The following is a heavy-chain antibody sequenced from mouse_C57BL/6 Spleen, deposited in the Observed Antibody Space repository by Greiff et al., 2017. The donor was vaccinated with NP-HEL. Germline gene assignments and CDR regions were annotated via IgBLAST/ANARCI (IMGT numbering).Heavy chain of an antibody. D-gene: IGHD1-1*01. CDR2: INYDGSST. J-gene: IGHJ1*03. CDR3: ARVEGTTVVATRWYFDV. Sequence: EVKVVESEGGLVQPGSSMKLSCTASGFTFSDYYMAWVRQVPEKGLEWVANINYDGSSTYYLDSLKSRFIISRDNAKNILYLQMSSLKSEDTATYYCARVEGTTVVATRWYFDVWGTGTTVTVSS. CDR1: GFTFSDYY. V-gene: IGHV5-16*01.